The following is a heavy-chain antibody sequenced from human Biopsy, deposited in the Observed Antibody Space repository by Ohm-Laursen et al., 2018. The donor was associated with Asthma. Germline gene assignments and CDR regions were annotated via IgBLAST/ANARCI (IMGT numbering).Heavy chain of an antibody. V-gene: IGHV3-30*04. CDR2: ISYDGRNT. J-gene: IGHJ6*02. Sequence: SLRLSCAASGFTFDNYTMHWVRQAPGKGLEWVTNISYDGRNTYYADSVEGRFTISRDNSKNTLFLQMSSLRPEYTAVYYCARGGLRYYEYYGMDVWGQGTTVTVSS. D-gene: IGHD2-21*02. CDR3: ARGGLRYYEYYGMDV. CDR1: GFTFDNYT.